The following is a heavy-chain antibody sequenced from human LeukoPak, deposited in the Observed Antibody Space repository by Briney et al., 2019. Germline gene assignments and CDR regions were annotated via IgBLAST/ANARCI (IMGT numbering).Heavy chain of an antibody. V-gene: IGHV5-51*01. CDR3: ARARYCSGGSCYAEY. Sequence: GESLKISCKGSGYNFANYWIGWVRQLPGKGLEWMGIIYPGDSDIRYSPSFQGQVSISADKSIGATYLQWSSLKASDTAMYYCARARYCSGGSCYAEYWGQGTLVTVSS. D-gene: IGHD2-15*01. J-gene: IGHJ4*02. CDR1: GYNFANYW. CDR2: IYPGDSDI.